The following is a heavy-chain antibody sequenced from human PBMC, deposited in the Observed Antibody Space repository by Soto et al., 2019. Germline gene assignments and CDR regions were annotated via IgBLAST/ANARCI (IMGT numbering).Heavy chain of an antibody. J-gene: IGHJ5*02. V-gene: IGHV1-3*01. CDR3: ARVRALGAAVAAPRYNWFDP. Sequence: QVQLVQSGAEVKKPGASVKVSCKASGYTFTSYAMHWVRQAPGQRLEWMGWINAGNGNTKYSQKFQGRVTITRDTSASTAYMELSSLRSEDMAVYYCARVRALGAAVAAPRYNWFDPWGQGTLVTVSS. CDR1: GYTFTSYA. D-gene: IGHD6-19*01. CDR2: INAGNGNT.